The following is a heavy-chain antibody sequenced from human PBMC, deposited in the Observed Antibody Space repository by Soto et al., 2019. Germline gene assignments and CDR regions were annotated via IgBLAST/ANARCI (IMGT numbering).Heavy chain of an antibody. D-gene: IGHD3-3*01. Sequence: GHLVESGGGFVKPGGSLTLSCATSGFTFSNVWLSWVRQGPGKGLEWLGRIKSRTESETTDYAPPARGRFIISRDDSKNMLYLQLTSLKSEDTGVYYCVTVLPHANSWFDYWGQGTPVTVSS. CDR1: GFTFSNVW. V-gene: IGHV3-15*01. CDR3: VTVLPHANSWFDY. CDR2: IKSRTESETT. J-gene: IGHJ4*02.